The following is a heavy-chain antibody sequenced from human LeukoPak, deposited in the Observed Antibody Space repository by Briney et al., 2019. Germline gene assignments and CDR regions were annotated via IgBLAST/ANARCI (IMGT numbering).Heavy chain of an antibody. V-gene: IGHV4-34*01. D-gene: IGHD5-18*01. Sequence: PSETLSLTCAVYGGSFSGYYWSWIRQPPGKGLEWIGEINHSGSTNYNPSLKSRVTISVDTSKNQFSLRLSSVPAADTAVYYCARRTDTRGYRRFDYWGQGTLVTVSS. CDR1: GGSFSGYY. CDR3: ARRTDTRGYRRFDY. J-gene: IGHJ4*02. CDR2: INHSGST.